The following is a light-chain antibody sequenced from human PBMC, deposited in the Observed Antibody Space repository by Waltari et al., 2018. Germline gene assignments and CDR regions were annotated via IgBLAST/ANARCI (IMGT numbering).Light chain of an antibody. CDR3: SSYTSSSIWV. J-gene: IGLJ3*02. V-gene: IGLV2-14*01. Sequence: QSALTQPASVSGSPGQSTTISCPGTSSDVGGYNYVSWYQQHPGKAPKLMIYEVSNRPSGVSNRFSGPKAGNTASLTISGLQAEDEADYYCSSYTSSSIWVFGGVTKLTVL. CDR1: SSDVGGYNY. CDR2: EVS.